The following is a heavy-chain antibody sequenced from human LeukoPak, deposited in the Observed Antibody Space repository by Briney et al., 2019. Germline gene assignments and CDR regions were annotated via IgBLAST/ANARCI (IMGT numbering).Heavy chain of an antibody. J-gene: IGHJ4*02. CDR3: ARAEEPYDSSGYRYGY. CDR1: GGIFTNYI. CDR2: VIPIFGTA. D-gene: IGHD3-22*01. V-gene: IGHV1-69*13. Sequence: ASVKVSCKASGGIFTNYIISWVRQAPGQGLEWVGGVIPIFGTANYAQKFQGRVTITADESTSTAYMELSSLRSEDTAVYYCARAEEPYDSSGYRYGYWGQGTLVTVSS.